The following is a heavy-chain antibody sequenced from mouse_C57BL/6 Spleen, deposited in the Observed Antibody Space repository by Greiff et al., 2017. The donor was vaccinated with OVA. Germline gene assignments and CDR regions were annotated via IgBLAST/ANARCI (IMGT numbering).Heavy chain of an antibody. J-gene: IGHJ3*01. CDR3: ARSLTYYYGSSTWFAY. CDR1: GYTFTSYW. V-gene: IGHV1-64*01. D-gene: IGHD1-1*01. CDR2: IHPNSGST. Sequence: VQLQQPGAELVKPGASVKLSCKASGYTFTSYWMHWVKQRPGQGLEWIGMIHPNSGSTNYNEKFKSKATLTVDKSSSTAYMQLSSLTSEDSAVYYCARSLTYYYGSSTWFAYWGQGTLVTVSA.